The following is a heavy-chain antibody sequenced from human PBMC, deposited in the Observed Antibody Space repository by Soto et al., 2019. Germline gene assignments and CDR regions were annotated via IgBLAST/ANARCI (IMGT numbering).Heavy chain of an antibody. V-gene: IGHV3-23*01. D-gene: IGHD3-16*01. CDR2: ISGSGVST. Sequence: EVELLESGGGLSPPGGSLSLSCAASGFIFRSTAMAWVRQAPGKGLEWVSHISGSGVSTYFSDSVKGRFTISRDNSNNTLYLQMNSLRAEDTAVYFCAAVMGSDYDYVWGSLTFDDWGQGNLVTVSS. CDR3: AAVMGSDYDYVWGSLTFDD. J-gene: IGHJ4*02. CDR1: GFIFRSTA.